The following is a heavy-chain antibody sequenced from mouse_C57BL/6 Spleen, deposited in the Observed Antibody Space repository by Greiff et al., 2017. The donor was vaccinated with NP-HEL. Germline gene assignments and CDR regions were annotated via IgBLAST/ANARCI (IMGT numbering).Heavy chain of an antibody. CDR2: IYPRSGNT. CDR1: GYTFTSYG. J-gene: IGHJ4*01. V-gene: IGHV1-81*01. Sequence: QVQLKESGAELARPGASVKLSCKASGYTFTSYGISWVKQRTGQGLEWIGEIYPRSGNTYYNEKFKGKATLTADKSSSTAYMELRSLTSEDSAVYFCAIFHYYAMDYWGQGTSVTVSS. CDR3: AIFHYYAMDY.